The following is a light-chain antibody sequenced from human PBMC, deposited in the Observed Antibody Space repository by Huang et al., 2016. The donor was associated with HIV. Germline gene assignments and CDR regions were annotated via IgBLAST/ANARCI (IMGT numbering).Light chain of an antibody. CDR2: STS. CDR3: QQANMYPRS. CDR1: QDISSW. Sequence: IQLTQSPSSVAASEGDTVRITCRASQDISSWFAWYQQKPREAPTLLLHSTSILQSGVPSRFNGSGSGTDFFLTINSLRPDDFATYYCQQANMYPRSFGQGTRLDMK. J-gene: IGKJ5*01. V-gene: IGKV1-12*01.